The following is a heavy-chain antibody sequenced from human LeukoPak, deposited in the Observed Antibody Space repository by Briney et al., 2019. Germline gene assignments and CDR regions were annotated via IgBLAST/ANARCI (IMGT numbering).Heavy chain of an antibody. D-gene: IGHD2-15*01. CDR3: AKDWGVVATTNYIDG. Sequence: GRSLRLSCAASGFTFSSYAMHCVRQAPGKGLEWVAVISYDGSNKYYADSVKGRFTISRDNSKNTLYLQMNSLRAEDTAVYYCAKDWGVVATTNYIDGWGQGTLVTVSS. CDR1: GFTFSSYA. CDR2: ISYDGSNK. J-gene: IGHJ4*02. V-gene: IGHV3-30-3*01.